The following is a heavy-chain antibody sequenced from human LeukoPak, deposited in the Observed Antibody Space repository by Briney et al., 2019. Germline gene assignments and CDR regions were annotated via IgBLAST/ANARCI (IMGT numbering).Heavy chain of an antibody. Sequence: SETLSLTCTVSGGSISSYYWSWIRQPPGKGLEWIGYIYYSGSTNYNPSLKSRVTISVDTSKNQFSLKLSSVTAADTAVYYCTRNGYHCLDYWGQGTQVTVSP. CDR3: TRNGYHCLDY. D-gene: IGHD6-13*01. CDR2: IYYSGST. J-gene: IGHJ4*02. CDR1: GGSISSYY. V-gene: IGHV4-59*01.